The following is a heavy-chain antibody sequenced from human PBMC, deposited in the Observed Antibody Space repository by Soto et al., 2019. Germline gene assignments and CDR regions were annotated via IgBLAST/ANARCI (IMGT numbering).Heavy chain of an antibody. V-gene: IGHV3-7*03. CDR2: IDQDGSAT. CDR3: ATPGSSSGVV. J-gene: IGHJ4*02. CDR1: GLVFNTYW. D-gene: IGHD3-10*01. Sequence: VQLVESGGGLVQPGGSLRLSCAASGLVFNTYWVEWVRQAPGKGLEWVASIDQDGSATYYADSVKGRFTISRDKAAASAHLRMNSLRGGDTSIYYCATPGSSSGVVWDPGTLVTVTS.